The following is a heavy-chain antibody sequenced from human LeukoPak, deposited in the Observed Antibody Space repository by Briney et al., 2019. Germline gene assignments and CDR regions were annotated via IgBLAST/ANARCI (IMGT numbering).Heavy chain of an antibody. D-gene: IGHD1-26*01. CDR2: ASADESGK. V-gene: IGHV3-64*01. CDR3: ASLDRSEIP. Sequence: GGSLRLSCVASGFSFDKFGMHWVRQAPGKGLKYVSSASADESGKYYTKSVRGRFSISRDNSKNTMYIQLGNLRPDDMGIYYCASLDRSEIPWGPGTLVTVSS. CDR1: GFSFDKFG. J-gene: IGHJ5*02.